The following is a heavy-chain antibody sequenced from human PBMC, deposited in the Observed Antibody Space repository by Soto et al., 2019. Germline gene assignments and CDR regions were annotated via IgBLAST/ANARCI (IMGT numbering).Heavy chain of an antibody. J-gene: IGHJ4*02. CDR2: FYYSGST. Sequence: PSETLSLTCSVSGGSISSSSYYWGWLRQPPGKGLEWIGSFYYSGSTYYNPSLKSRVTISVDTSDNQFSLKLSSVTAADTAVYYCARQVVDGTLAGAGSFDCWGQGTLVTVS. CDR3: ARQVVDGTLAGAGSFDC. CDR1: GGSISSSSYY. V-gene: IGHV4-39*01. D-gene: IGHD3-10*01.